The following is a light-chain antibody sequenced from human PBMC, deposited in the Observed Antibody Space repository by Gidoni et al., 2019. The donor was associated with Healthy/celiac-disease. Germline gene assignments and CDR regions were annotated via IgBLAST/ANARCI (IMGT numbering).Light chain of an antibody. CDR2: AAS. V-gene: IGKV1-9*01. Sequence: DIQLTQPPSFLSASVGDRVTITCRASQGISSYLAWYQQRQGKAPKLLIYAASTLQSGVTSRFSGSGSGTEFTLRIRGLQPEDFATYYRQQLNSYPTFGPGTRVDIK. CDR1: QGISSY. J-gene: IGKJ3*01. CDR3: QQLNSYPT.